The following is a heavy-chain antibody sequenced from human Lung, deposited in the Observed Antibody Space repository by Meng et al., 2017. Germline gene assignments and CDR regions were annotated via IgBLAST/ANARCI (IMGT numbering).Heavy chain of an antibody. CDR2: INHSGST. V-gene: IGHV4-34*01. CDR1: GVSFSDYY. CDR3: ARGPTTMAHDFDY. D-gene: IGHD4-11*01. J-gene: IGHJ4*02. Sequence: QVQHQPWAGVLLTPSNTLSLTCVVSGVSFSDYYCSWLRQPPGKGLEWSGEINHSGSTNYNPSLESRATISVDTSQNNLSLKLSSVTAADSAVYYCARGPTTMAHDFDYWGQGTLVTVSS.